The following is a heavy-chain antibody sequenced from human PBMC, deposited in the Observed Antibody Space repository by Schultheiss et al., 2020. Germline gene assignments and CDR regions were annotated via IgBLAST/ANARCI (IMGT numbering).Heavy chain of an antibody. CDR1: GFTFSSYA. CDR3: ARDDYGDYYEGYGMDV. CDR2: ISYDGSNK. J-gene: IGHJ6*02. V-gene: IGHV3-30*03. Sequence: GESLKISCAASGFTFSSYAMNWVRQAPGKGLEWVAVISYDGSNKYYADSVKGRFTISRDNSKNMLYLQMNSLRAEDTAVYYCARDDYGDYYEGYGMDVWGQGTTVTGYS. D-gene: IGHD4-17*01.